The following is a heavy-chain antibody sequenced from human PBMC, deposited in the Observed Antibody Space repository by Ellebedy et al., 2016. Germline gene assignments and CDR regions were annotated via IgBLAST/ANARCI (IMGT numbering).Heavy chain of an antibody. Sequence: SETLSLTCTVSGGSISTSSYYWSWIRQPPGKGLEWIGYIYYSGSTNYNPSLKSRVTISVDTSKNQFSLKLSSVTAADTAVYYCARSTMIVVVPFDYWGQGTLATVSS. J-gene: IGHJ4*02. CDR1: GGSISTSSYY. CDR3: ARSTMIVVVPFDY. CDR2: IYYSGST. D-gene: IGHD3-22*01. V-gene: IGHV4-61*05.